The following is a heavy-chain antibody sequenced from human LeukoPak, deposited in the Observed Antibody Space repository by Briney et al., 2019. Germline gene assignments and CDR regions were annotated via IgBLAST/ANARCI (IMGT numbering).Heavy chain of an antibody. Sequence: GGSLRFSCAASGFTFSSFGMHWVRQAPGRGLEWVALTWSDGSEYFYPDSVKGRFTIYRDNSKNTVYLQMNSLRAEDTAVYFCARDRGYCRGGRCYSNYFDLWGQGTLVTVSS. CDR3: ARDRGYCRGGRCYSNYFDL. V-gene: IGHV3-33*01. J-gene: IGHJ4*02. CDR2: TWSDGSEY. CDR1: GFTFSSFG. D-gene: IGHD2-15*01.